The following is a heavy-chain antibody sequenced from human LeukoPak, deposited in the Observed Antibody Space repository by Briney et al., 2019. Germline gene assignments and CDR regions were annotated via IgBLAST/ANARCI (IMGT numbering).Heavy chain of an antibody. V-gene: IGHV4-59*01. J-gene: IGHJ4*02. D-gene: IGHD3-10*01. Sequence: SETLSLTCTVSGGSISSYYWSWVRQPPGKGLEWIGYIYYTGDTEYNPSLRSRVTITVDTSKNQFSLMLQSVTAADTAVYYCARELSGNYGYWGQGILVTVSS. CDR3: ARELSGNYGY. CDR2: IYYTGDT. CDR1: GGSISSYY.